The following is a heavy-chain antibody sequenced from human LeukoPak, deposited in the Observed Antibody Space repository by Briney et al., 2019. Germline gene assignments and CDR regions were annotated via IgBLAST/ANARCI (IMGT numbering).Heavy chain of an antibody. Sequence: SETLSLTCAVSGGSISSGGYFWSWIRQPPGKGLEWIGYIYHSGSTYYNPSLKSRVTISVDKSKNQFSLKLSSVTAADTAVYYCARSGYCSGGSCYLVYWGQGTLVTVSS. J-gene: IGHJ4*02. CDR1: GGSISSGGYF. CDR2: IYHSGST. V-gene: IGHV4-30-2*01. D-gene: IGHD2-15*01. CDR3: ARSGYCSGGSCYLVY.